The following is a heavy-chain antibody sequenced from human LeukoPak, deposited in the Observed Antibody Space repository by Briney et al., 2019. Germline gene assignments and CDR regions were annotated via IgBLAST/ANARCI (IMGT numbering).Heavy chain of an antibody. CDR1: GYTFTAYY. D-gene: IGHD6-13*01. V-gene: IGHV1-2*02. J-gene: IGHJ5*02. Sequence: ASVKVSCKASGYTFTAYYMHWVRQAPGQGLEWMGWINPNSGGTNYAQKFQGRVTMTRDTSISTAYMELSRLRSDDTAVYYCARVAAGIPYNWFDPWGQGTLVTVSS. CDR2: INPNSGGT. CDR3: ARVAAGIPYNWFDP.